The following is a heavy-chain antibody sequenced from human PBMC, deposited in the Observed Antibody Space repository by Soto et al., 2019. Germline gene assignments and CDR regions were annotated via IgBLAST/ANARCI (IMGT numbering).Heavy chain of an antibody. Sequence: GGSLRLSCVGSGFSFRDHSMNWVRQPPGKGLQWISYISSSSENIYYADSVKGRFTVSRDNAKNTLFLQMNSLRDDDSAIYYCARLPKGSVVNGWGQGSLVTLSS. CDR3: ARLPKGSVVNG. J-gene: IGHJ4*01. CDR1: GFSFRDHS. D-gene: IGHD2-8*02. V-gene: IGHV3-48*02. CDR2: ISSSSENI.